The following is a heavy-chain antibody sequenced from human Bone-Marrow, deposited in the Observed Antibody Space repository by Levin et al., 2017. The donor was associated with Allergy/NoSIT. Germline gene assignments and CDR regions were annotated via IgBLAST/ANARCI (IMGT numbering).Heavy chain of an antibody. D-gene: IGHD2-15*01. CDR2: ISSSSSTI. Sequence: GGSLRLSCAASGFTFSSYSMNWVRQAPGKGLEWVSYISSSSSTIYYADSVKGRFTISRDNAKNSLYLQMNSLRDEDTAVYYCARGPARKVVVAADFDYWGQGTLVTVSS. CDR1: GFTFSSYS. V-gene: IGHV3-48*02. J-gene: IGHJ4*02. CDR3: ARGPARKVVVAADFDY.